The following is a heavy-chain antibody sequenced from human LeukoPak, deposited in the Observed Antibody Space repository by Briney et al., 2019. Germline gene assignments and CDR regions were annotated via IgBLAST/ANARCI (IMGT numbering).Heavy chain of an antibody. CDR3: ARDVGPPRGYCSSTSCFSPLFDH. D-gene: IGHD2-2*01. CDR2: VFHRGST. V-gene: IGHV4-38-2*02. J-gene: IGHJ5*02. Sequence: AETLSLTCAVSGYSISSGYYWGLIREPPGKGLGWIGSVFHRGSTYYNPSLKGRATISGATSKNRLALKLSPVTAADTAVYYCARDVGPPRGYCSSTSCFSPLFDHWGQGTLVTVSS. CDR1: GYSISSGYY.